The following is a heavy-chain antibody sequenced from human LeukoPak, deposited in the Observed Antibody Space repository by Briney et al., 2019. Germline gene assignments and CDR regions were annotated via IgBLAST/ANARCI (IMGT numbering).Heavy chain of an antibody. Sequence: ASVKVSCKSSGYTFTSYYMHWMRPAPGQGLEWMGIINPSGGSTSYAQKFQGRVTMTRDTSTSTVYMELSSLRSEDTAVYYCARALRGYSGGLAYFDYWGQGTLVTVSS. V-gene: IGHV1-46*01. D-gene: IGHD1-26*01. CDR3: ARALRGYSGGLAYFDY. CDR2: INPSGGST. J-gene: IGHJ4*02. CDR1: GYTFTSYY.